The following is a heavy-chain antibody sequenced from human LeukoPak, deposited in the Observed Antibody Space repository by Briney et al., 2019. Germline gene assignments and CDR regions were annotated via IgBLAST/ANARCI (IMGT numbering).Heavy chain of an antibody. J-gene: IGHJ4*02. CDR1: GYSFSGYH. Sequence: ASVKVSCTVSGYSFSGYHRHWIRQAPGQGLEWMGWINPNSGGTNFAQKFQGRVAMTRDTSISTAYMELGSLRSDDTAVYYCARARCLFVPYFDSWGQGTLVTVSS. CDR3: ARARCLFVPYFDS. V-gene: IGHV1-2*02. D-gene: IGHD5-24*01. CDR2: INPNSGGT.